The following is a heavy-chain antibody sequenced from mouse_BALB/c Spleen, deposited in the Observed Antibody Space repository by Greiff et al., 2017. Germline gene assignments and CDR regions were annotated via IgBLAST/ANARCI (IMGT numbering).Heavy chain of an antibody. J-gene: IGHJ3*01. D-gene: IGHD2-1*01. CDR1: GYTFTSYW. Sequence: VQLQQPGAELVKPGASVKLSCKASGYTFTSYWMHWVKQRPGQGLEWIGEINPSNGRTNYNEKFKSKATLTVDKSSSTAYMQLSSLTSEDSAVYYCARGHYGNYGFAYWGQGTLVTVSA. CDR3: ARGHYGNYGFAY. CDR2: INPSNGRT. V-gene: IGHV1S81*02.